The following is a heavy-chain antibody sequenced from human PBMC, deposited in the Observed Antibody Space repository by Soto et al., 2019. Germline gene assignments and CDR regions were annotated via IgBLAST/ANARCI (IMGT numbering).Heavy chain of an antibody. J-gene: IGHJ6*03. Sequence: SETLSLTCSVSGGSISSYHWSWIRQPPGKGLEWIGEIYNSGSTNYNPSLKSRVTISVDTSQNQFSLRLSSVTAADTAVYYCARDMVFCTTTSCHAGPLYYYMDVWGKGTTVTVSS. D-gene: IGHD2-2*01. CDR3: ARDMVFCTTTSCHAGPLYYYMDV. CDR1: GGSISSYH. V-gene: IGHV4-59*01. CDR2: IYNSGST.